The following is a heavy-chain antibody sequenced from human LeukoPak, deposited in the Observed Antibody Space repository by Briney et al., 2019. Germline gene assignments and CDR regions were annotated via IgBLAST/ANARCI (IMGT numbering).Heavy chain of an antibody. CDR2: ISGSGGST. V-gene: IGHV3-23*01. J-gene: IGHJ4*02. CDR3: AKDRVVVPAANFDY. CDR1: GFNFSSSA. D-gene: IGHD2-2*01. Sequence: GGSLRLSCAASGFNFSSSAVSWVRQAPGKGLEWVSAISGSGGSTYYADSVKGRYTISRDNSKNALYLQMNSLRAEDTAVYYCAKDRVVVPAANFDYWGQGTLVTVSS.